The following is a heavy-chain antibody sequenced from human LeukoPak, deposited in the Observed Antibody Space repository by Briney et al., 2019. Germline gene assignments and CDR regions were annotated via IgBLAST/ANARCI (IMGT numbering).Heavy chain of an antibody. CDR2: ISSSSSYI. CDR3: ARGSSSSLPA. V-gene: IGHV3-21*01. J-gene: IGHJ4*02. Sequence: GGSLRLSCAASGFTFSSYSMNWVRQAPGKGLEWVSSISSSSSYIYSADSVKGRFTISRDNAKNSPYPQMNSLRAADTAVYYCARGSSSSLPAGGQGTLVTVSS. CDR1: GFTFSSYS. D-gene: IGHD6-13*01.